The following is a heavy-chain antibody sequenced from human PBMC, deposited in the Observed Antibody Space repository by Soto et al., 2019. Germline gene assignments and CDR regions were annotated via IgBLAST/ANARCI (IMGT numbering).Heavy chain of an antibody. CDR1: GFTFSDYY. Sequence: PGGSLRLSCAASGFTFSDYYMSWIRQAPGKGLEWVSYISSSGSTIYYADSVKSRFTISRDNAKNSLYLQMNSLRAEDTAVYYCARAMLTWGIAAAGPLFDIWGQGTMVTVSS. D-gene: IGHD6-13*01. J-gene: IGHJ3*02. CDR3: ARAMLTWGIAAAGPLFDI. V-gene: IGHV3-11*01. CDR2: ISSSGSTI.